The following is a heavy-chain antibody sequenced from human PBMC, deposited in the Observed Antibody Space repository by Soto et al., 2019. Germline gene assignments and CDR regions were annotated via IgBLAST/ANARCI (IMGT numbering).Heavy chain of an antibody. D-gene: IGHD6-6*01. CDR1: GGSISSYY. CDR3: ARARSSSRYYFDY. J-gene: IGHJ4*02. V-gene: IGHV4-59*01. Sequence: SETLSLTCTVSGGSISSYYWSWIRQPPGKGLEWIGYIYYSGSTNYNPSLKSRVTISVDTSKNQFSLKLSSVTAADTAVYYCARARSSSRYYFDYWGQGTLVTVSS. CDR2: IYYSGST.